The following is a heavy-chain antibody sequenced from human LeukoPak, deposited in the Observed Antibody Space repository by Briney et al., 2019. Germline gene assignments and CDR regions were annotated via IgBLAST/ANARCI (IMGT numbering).Heavy chain of an antibody. Sequence: SETLSLTCTVSGGSTSSGDYYWSWIRQPPGKGLEWIGYIYYSGSTYYNPSLKSRVTMSVDTSKNHFSLKVSSVTAADTAVYYCARAVVVAATVKWFDPWGAGTLGAVSS. CDR3: ARAVVVAATVKWFDP. V-gene: IGHV4-30-4*02. D-gene: IGHD2-15*01. J-gene: IGHJ5*02. CDR1: GGSTSSGDYY. CDR2: IYYSGST.